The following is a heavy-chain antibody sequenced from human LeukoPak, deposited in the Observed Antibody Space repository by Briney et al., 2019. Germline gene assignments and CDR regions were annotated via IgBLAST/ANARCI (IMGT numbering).Heavy chain of an antibody. Sequence: SETLSLTCTVSGGSISSSSYYWGWIRQPPGKGLEWIGRLYDSGSTNYNPSLKSRVTMSVDASTNQFFLKMTSVTAADTGVYSCARDSGTTGEVKFDPWGRGTLVTVSS. CDR3: ARDSGTTGEVKFDP. CDR1: GGSISSSSYY. CDR2: LYDSGST. D-gene: IGHD3-10*01. J-gene: IGHJ5*02. V-gene: IGHV4-39*07.